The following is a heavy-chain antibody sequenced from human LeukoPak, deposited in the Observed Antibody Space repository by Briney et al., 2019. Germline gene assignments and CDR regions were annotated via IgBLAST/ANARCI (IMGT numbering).Heavy chain of an antibody. CDR3: ARAYNSGWYEDGPLDY. V-gene: IGHV3-21*04. J-gene: IGHJ4*02. Sequence: GGSLRLSCAASAFTFSTYSMNWVRQAPGQGLDWVSSISRSSTYIYYADSVKGRFTISGDNAKNSLYLQMNSLRADDTAVYYCARAYNSGWYEDGPLDYWGQGALVTVSS. CDR2: ISRSSTYI. D-gene: IGHD6-19*01. CDR1: AFTFSTYS.